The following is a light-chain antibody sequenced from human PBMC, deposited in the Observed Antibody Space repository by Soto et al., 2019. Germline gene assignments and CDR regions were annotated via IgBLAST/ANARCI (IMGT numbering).Light chain of an antibody. CDR2: EVT. CDR1: SSDVGGYDY. V-gene: IGLV2-8*01. Sequence: QSVLTQPPSASGSPGQSVTISCTGTSSDVGGYDYVSWYQQRPGKAPKLLIHEVTKRPSGVPDRFSGSKSGNTASLTASGLRAEDEADYYCSSYAGRTLYVFGTGTKVTVL. CDR3: SSYAGRTLYV. J-gene: IGLJ1*01.